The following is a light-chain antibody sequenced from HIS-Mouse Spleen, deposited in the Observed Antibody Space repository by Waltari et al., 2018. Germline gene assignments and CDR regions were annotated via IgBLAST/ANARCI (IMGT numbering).Light chain of an antibody. CDR2: DDS. CDR1: NIRTKS. J-gene: IGLJ3*02. V-gene: IGLV3-21*02. CDR3: QVCDSSSDHPV. Sequence: SYVLTPPPSASVAPGQTASISSWGHNIRTKSVPWYQQKPGQAPVLVVYDDSDRPSGIPERFSGSNSGNTATLTISRVEAGDEADYYCQVCDSSSDHPVFGGGTKLTVL.